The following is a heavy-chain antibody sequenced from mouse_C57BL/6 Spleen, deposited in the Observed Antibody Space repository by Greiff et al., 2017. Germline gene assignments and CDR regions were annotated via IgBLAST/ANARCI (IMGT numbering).Heavy chain of an antibody. J-gene: IGHJ3*01. CDR3: ARKNYSNPGFAY. CDR2: INPSNGGT. D-gene: IGHD2-5*01. Sequence: QVQLQQPGTELVKPGASVKLSCKASGYTFTSYWMHWVKQRPGQGLEWIGNINPSNGGTNYNETFKSKATLTVDKSSSTAYMQLSSLTSEDSAVYYCARKNYSNPGFAYWGQGTLVTVSA. CDR1: GYTFTSYW. V-gene: IGHV1-53*01.